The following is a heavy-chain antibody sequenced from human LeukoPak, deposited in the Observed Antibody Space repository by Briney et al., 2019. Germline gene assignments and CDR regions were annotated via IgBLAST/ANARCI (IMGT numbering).Heavy chain of an antibody. V-gene: IGHV3-7*03. Sequence: GGSLRLSCAASGFTFSSYWMNWARQAPWKGLEWVASINHNGNVNYYVDSVKGRFTISRDNAKNSLYLQMSNLRAEGTAVYFCARGGGLDVWGQGATVTVSS. CDR1: GFTFSSYW. D-gene: IGHD3-16*01. CDR2: INHNGNVN. J-gene: IGHJ6*02. CDR3: ARGGGLDV.